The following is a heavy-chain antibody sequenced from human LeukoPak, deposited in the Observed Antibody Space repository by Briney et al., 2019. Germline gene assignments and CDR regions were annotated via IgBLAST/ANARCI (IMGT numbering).Heavy chain of an antibody. CDR2: INPNSGGT. J-gene: IGHJ4*02. CDR1: GYTFTGYY. CDR3: ATGLRQWLATVPFDY. Sequence: ASVKVSCKASGYTFTGYYMHWVRQAPGQGLEWMGRINPNSGGTNYAQKFQGRVTMTRDTSISTAYMELSRLRSDDTAVYYCATGLRQWLATVPFDYWCQGTLLTVSS. V-gene: IGHV1-2*06. D-gene: IGHD6-19*01.